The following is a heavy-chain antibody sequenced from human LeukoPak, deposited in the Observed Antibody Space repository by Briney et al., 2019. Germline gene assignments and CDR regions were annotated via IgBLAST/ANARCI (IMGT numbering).Heavy chain of an antibody. Sequence: GASVKVSCKASAYTFTSYGISWVRQAPGQGLEWMGWISAYNGNTNYAQNLQGRVTMTTDTSTTTAYMELSSLRSDDTAVYYCAREYCSSTSGYLQYYYYMDVWGKGTTVTVSS. CDR2: ISAYNGNT. CDR3: AREYCSSTSGYLQYYYYMDV. J-gene: IGHJ6*03. CDR1: AYTFTSYG. D-gene: IGHD2-2*01. V-gene: IGHV1-18*01.